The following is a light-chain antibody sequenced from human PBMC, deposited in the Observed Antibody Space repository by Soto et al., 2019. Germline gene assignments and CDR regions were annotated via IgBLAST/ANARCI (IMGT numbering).Light chain of an antibody. Sequence: EIVLTQSPGTLSLSPGESATLSCRASQSVGTYLAWYQQKPGQAPRLLIYGASSRATGIPDRFSGSGSGTDFTLTISRLEPEDFAVYYCQQYVSIPLTFGGGTKVDIK. CDR2: GAS. CDR1: QSVGTY. CDR3: QQYVSIPLT. V-gene: IGKV3-20*01. J-gene: IGKJ4*01.